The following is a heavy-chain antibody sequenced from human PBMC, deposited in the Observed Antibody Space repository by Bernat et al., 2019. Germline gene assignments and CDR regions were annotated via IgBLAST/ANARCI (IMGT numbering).Heavy chain of an antibody. V-gene: IGHV3-48*03. CDR1: EFVFSNYE. D-gene: IGHD3-22*01. CDR3: ARVRYYFDSNGYYTTAQAPDMDV. Sequence: EVKLVESGGGLVQPGGSLRLSCAASEFVFSNYEMNWVRQAPGKGLEWVSYIGSISSTIYYADSVKGRFTISRDDAKNSLYLQMNSLRAEDTAVYYCARVRYYFDSNGYYTTAQAPDMDVWGQGTTVTVSS. J-gene: IGHJ6*02. CDR2: IGSISSTI.